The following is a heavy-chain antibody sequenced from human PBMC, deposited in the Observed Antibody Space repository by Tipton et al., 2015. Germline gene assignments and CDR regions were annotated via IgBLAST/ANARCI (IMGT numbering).Heavy chain of an antibody. V-gene: IGHV4-39*01. CDR3: ASPSLPHDRGDYYFQS. D-gene: IGHD2-21*02. Sequence: TLSLTCSVSGDSIRSSRYYWAWIRQPPGKGLEWIGSLYFSGSTYYNPSLKSRVTISIDRFKNQFSLKLSSVTAADTAVYYCASPSLPHDRGDYYFQSWGQGSLVTVSS. J-gene: IGHJ4*02. CDR1: GDSIRSSRYY. CDR2: LYFSGST.